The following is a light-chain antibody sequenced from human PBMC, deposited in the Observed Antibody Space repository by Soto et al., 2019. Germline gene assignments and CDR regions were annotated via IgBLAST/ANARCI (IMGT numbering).Light chain of an antibody. CDR3: CSYARSSTYV. Sequence: QSALTQPASVSGSPGQSITISCTGTSSDVGSFNLVSWYEQHPGKAPKLVIYEVSKRPSGVSNRFSGSKSANTASLTISGLQAEDEADYYCCSYARSSTYVFGTGTKVTVL. V-gene: IGLV2-23*02. CDR2: EVS. J-gene: IGLJ1*01. CDR1: SSDVGSFNL.